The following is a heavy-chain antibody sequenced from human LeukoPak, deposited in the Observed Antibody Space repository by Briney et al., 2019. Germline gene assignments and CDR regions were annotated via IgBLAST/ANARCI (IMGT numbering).Heavy chain of an antibody. D-gene: IGHD3-22*01. J-gene: IGHJ4*02. CDR1: GGSISSGGYS. CDR3: ASSSGYYLYYFDY. CDR2: IYHSGST. Sequence: SETLSLTCAVSGGSISSGGYSWSWIRQPPGKGLEWIGYIYHSGSTYYNPSLKSRVTISVDRSKNQFSLKLSSVTAADTVVYYCASSSGYYLYYFDYWGQGTLVTVSS. V-gene: IGHV4-30-2*01.